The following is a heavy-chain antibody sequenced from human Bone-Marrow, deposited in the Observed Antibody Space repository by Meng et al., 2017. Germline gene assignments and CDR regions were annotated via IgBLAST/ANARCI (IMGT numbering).Heavy chain of an antibody. CDR3: AREGYCSLGTCYRGEIDY. Sequence: SETLSLTCTVSGGSISGYYWSWIRQPPGKGLEWIGYISYSGNTNYNPSLKSRVTISADTSKSQVSLKLSSVTAADMAVYYCAREGYCSLGTCYRGEIDYWGQGTLVTVSS. V-gene: IGHV4-59*01. J-gene: IGHJ4*02. CDR1: GGSISGYY. CDR2: ISYSGNT. D-gene: IGHD2-15*01.